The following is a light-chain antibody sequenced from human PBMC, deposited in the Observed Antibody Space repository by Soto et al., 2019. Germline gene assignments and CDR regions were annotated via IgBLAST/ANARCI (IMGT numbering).Light chain of an antibody. CDR3: SSYSSSNTPVL. CDR1: SSDVGSYNY. Sequence: QSALTQPASVSGSPGQSITISCTGTSSDVGSYNYVSWYQQHPGKAPRLMIYEVSNRPSGVSNRFSGSKSGNTASLTISGLQPEDEADYYCSSYSSSNTPVLFGGGTEVTVL. CDR2: EVS. V-gene: IGLV2-14*01. J-gene: IGLJ2*01.